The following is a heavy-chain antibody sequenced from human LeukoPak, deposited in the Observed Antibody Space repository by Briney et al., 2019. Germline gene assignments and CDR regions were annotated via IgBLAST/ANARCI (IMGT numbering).Heavy chain of an antibody. CDR3: ARVSRYSYGYVRWFDP. V-gene: IGHV4-34*01. Sequence: PSETLSLTCAVYGGSFSGYYWSWIRQPPGKGLEWIGETNHSGSTNYNPSLKSRVTISVDTSKNQFSLKLSSVTAADTAVYYCARVSRYSYGYVRWFDPWGQGTLVTVSS. CDR1: GGSFSGYY. CDR2: TNHSGST. J-gene: IGHJ5*02. D-gene: IGHD5-18*01.